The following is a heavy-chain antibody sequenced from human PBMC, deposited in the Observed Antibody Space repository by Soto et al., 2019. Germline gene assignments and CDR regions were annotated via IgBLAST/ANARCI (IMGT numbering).Heavy chain of an antibody. Sequence: QVQLVQSGAEVKKPGASVKVSCKASGYTFTGYYMHWVRQAPGQGLEWMGWINPNSGGTNYAQKFQGWVTMTGDTSISTAYMELSRLRSDDTAVYYCARDYDILTGYYYFDYWGQGTLVTVSS. CDR1: GYTFTGYY. CDR2: INPNSGGT. J-gene: IGHJ4*02. V-gene: IGHV1-2*04. CDR3: ARDYDILTGYYYFDY. D-gene: IGHD3-9*01.